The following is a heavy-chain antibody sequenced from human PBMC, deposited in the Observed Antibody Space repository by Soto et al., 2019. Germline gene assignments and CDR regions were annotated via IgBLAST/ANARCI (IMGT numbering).Heavy chain of an antibody. V-gene: IGHV4-4*07. D-gene: IGHD1-1*01. CDR2: IYATGTT. J-gene: IGHJ5*02. CDR1: GASISGFY. CDR3: VRDGTKTLRDWFDP. Sequence: SETLSLTCTVSGASISGFYWSRIRKSAGKGLEWIGRIYATGTTDYNPSLKSRVMMPVDTSKKQFSLKLRSVTAADTAVYYCVRDGTKTLRDWFDPWGQGISVTVSS.